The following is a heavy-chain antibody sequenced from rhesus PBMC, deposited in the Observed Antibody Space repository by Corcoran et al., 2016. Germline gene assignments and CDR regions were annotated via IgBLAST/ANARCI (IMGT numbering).Heavy chain of an antibody. CDR1: GVSIIRNY. Sequence: QLQLQESGPGLVKPSETLSVTCAVSGVSIIRNYWSWIRQPLGKGLEWIGRIYASDSSPNHTPSLRSRVTLSVVTSKNQLSLKLSSVPAADTAVYYCARHAYSSGWYYFDYWGQGVLVTVSS. V-gene: IGHV4-169*01. CDR2: IYASDSSP. D-gene: IGHD6-31*01. CDR3: ARHAYSSGWYYFDY. J-gene: IGHJ4*01.